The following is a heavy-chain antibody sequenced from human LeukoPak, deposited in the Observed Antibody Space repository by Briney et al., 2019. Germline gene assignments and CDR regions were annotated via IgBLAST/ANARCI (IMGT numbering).Heavy chain of an antibody. J-gene: IGHJ5*02. CDR3: ARDRGSGWYWFDP. D-gene: IGHD6-19*01. V-gene: IGHV4-59*01. CDR1: GGSISSYY. Sequence: SETLSLTCTVSGGSISSYYWSWIRQPPGKGLEWIGYIYYSGSTNYNPSLKSRVTISVDTSKNQFSLKLSSVTAADTAVYYCARDRGSGWYWFDPWGQGTLVTVSS. CDR2: IYYSGST.